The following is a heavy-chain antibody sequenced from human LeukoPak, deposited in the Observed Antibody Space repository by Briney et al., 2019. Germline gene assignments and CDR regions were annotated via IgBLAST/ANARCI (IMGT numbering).Heavy chain of an antibody. CDR3: AKEGRVWYNWNYEGGYCMDV. Sequence: PGGSLRLSCAASGFTFSSYGMHWVRQAPGKGLEWVAFIRYDGSNKYYADSVKGRFTISRDNSKNTLYLQMNSLRAEDTAVYYCAKEGRVWYNWNYEGGYCMDVWGKGTTVTVSS. CDR1: GFTFSSYG. V-gene: IGHV3-30*02. D-gene: IGHD1-7*01. CDR2: IRYDGSNK. J-gene: IGHJ6*03.